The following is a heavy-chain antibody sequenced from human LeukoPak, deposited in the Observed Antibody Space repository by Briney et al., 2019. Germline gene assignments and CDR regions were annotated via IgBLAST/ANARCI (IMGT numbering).Heavy chain of an antibody. CDR2: IDRSGRIT. CDR3: ASSEQWLVDFDY. CDR1: GYSFGMHA. V-gene: IGHV3-48*04. D-gene: IGHD6-19*01. J-gene: IGHJ4*02. Sequence: PGGSLRLSCAGSGYSFGMHAMDWVRQAPGKGLEWLSYIDRSGRITYYGDSVKGRFTISRDNAKNSLYLQMNSLRAEDTAVYYCASSEQWLVDFDYWGQGTLVTVSS.